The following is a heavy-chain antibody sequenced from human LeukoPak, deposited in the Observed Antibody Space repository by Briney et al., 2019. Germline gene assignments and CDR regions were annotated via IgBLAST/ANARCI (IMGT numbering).Heavy chain of an antibody. CDR3: ARDLYSAVEGY. Sequence: PSETLSLTCTVSGGSISSYYWSWIRQPPGTGLEWIGYIYYSGSTNYNPPLKSRVTISVDTSKNQFSLKLSSVTAADTAVYYCARDLYSAVEGYWGQGTLVTVSS. D-gene: IGHD1-26*01. CDR1: GGSISSYY. CDR2: IYYSGST. J-gene: IGHJ4*02. V-gene: IGHV4-59*12.